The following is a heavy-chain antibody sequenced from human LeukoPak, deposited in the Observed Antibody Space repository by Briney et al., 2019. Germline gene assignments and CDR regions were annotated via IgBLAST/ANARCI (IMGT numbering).Heavy chain of an antibody. V-gene: IGHV3-30-3*01. Sequence: GRSLRLSCAASGFTFSSYAMHWVRQAPGKGLEWVAVISYDGSNKYYADSVKGRFTISRDNSKNTLYLQMNSLGAEDTAVYYCARGVVASIPLLGYWGQGTLVTVSS. CDR3: ARGVVASIPLLGY. D-gene: IGHD3-22*01. J-gene: IGHJ4*02. CDR2: ISYDGSNK. CDR1: GFTFSSYA.